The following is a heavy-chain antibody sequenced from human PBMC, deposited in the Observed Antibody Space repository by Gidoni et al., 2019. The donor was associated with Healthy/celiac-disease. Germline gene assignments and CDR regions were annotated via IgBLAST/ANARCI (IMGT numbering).Heavy chain of an antibody. J-gene: IGHJ3*02. CDR2: ISGSGGST. CDR1: GFTFSSYA. D-gene: IGHD3-22*01. V-gene: IGHV3-23*01. Sequence: EVQLLESGGGLVQPGGSLRLSCAASGFTFSSYAMSWVRQAPGKGLEWVSAISGSGGSTYYADSVKGRFTISRDNSKNTLYLQMNSLRAEDTAVYYCAKDLYYDSSGYFNAFDIWGQGTMVTVSS. CDR3: AKDLYYDSSGYFNAFDI.